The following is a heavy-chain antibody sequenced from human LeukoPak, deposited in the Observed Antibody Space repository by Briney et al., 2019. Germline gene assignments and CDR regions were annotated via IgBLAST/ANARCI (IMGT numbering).Heavy chain of an antibody. J-gene: IGHJ4*02. CDR1: GYSISSSNW. CDR2: IYYSGST. Sequence: SDTLSLTCAVSGYSISSSNWWGWIRQPPGKGLEWIGYIYYSGSTYYNPSLKSRVTMSVDTSKNQFSLKLSSVTAVDTAVYYCARPKDTAMVKFDYWGQGTLVTVS. CDR3: ARPKDTAMVKFDY. V-gene: IGHV4-28*01. D-gene: IGHD5-18*01.